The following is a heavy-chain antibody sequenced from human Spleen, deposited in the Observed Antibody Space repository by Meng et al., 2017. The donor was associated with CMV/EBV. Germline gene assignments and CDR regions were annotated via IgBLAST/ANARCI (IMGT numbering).Heavy chain of an antibody. CDR3: ARAGAAVTTHFDF. V-gene: IGHV1-18*01. CDR2: VSAENGDT. Sequence: QIQLVQSGPELRRPGASVKVSCKASGYNFDIYGITWVRQAPGQGPEWVGWVSAENGDTDYGQKFQGRVTVTADTFTNTAYMEMRSLRSDDSAMYYCARAGAAVTTHFDFWGQGTLVTVSS. D-gene: IGHD4-17*01. J-gene: IGHJ4*02. CDR1: GYNFDIYG.